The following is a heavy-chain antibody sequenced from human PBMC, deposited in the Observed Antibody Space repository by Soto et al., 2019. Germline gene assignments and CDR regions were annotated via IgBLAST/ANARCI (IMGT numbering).Heavy chain of an antibody. J-gene: IGHJ4*02. V-gene: IGHV4-31*03. Sequence: QVQLQESGPGLVKPSQTLSLTCTVSGGSISSGGYYWSWIRQHPGKGLAWSGYIYYSGTTYYNPSLKSRVTISVDTSKNPVDLKFVSITAADTAVYYCATSWDHQIDYWGQGHLVTVAS. CDR1: GGSISSGGYY. D-gene: IGHD6-13*01. CDR2: IYYSGTT. CDR3: ATSWDHQIDY.